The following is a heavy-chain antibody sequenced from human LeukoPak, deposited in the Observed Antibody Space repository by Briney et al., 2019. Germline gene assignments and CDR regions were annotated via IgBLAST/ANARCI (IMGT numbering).Heavy chain of an antibody. CDR2: IKEDESEK. CDR3: ARMPSITMVRRVQYYYYMDV. CDR1: GFTFSGYW. Sequence: PGGSLRLSCAASGFTFSGYWMSWVRQAPGKGLEWVANIKEDESEKYYVDSVKGRFTISRDNAKNSLYLQMNSLRAEDTAVYYCARMPSITMVRRVQYYYYMDVWGKGTTVTVSS. V-gene: IGHV3-7*01. D-gene: IGHD3-10*01. J-gene: IGHJ6*03.